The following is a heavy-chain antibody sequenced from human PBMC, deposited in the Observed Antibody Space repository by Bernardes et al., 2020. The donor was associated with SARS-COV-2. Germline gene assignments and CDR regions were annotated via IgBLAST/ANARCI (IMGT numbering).Heavy chain of an antibody. J-gene: IGHJ4*02. CDR1: GYTFTSYG. CDR2: ISAYNGNT. Sequence: ASVKVSCKASGYTFTSYGISWVRQAPGQGLEWMGWISAYNGNTNYAQKLQGRVTMTTDTSTSTAYMELRSLRSDDTAVYYCARFTMVRGVLTPGYWGQGTLVTVSS. CDR3: ARFTMVRGVLTPGY. D-gene: IGHD3-10*01. V-gene: IGHV1-18*01.